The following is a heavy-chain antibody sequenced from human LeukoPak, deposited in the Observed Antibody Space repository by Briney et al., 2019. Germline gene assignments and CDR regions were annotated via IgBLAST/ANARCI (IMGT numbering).Heavy chain of an antibody. CDR3: VKGVVVAASVWEYFQH. J-gene: IGHJ1*01. D-gene: IGHD2-15*01. CDR1: GFTFSNYA. Sequence: GGSLRLTCSASGFTFSNYAMHWVRQAPGKGLEYVSIINSNGGSTYYTDSVKGRFTISRDNAKNTLYLQMSTLRAEDTAVYYCVKGVVVAASVWEYFQHWGQGTLVTVSS. V-gene: IGHV3-64D*06. CDR2: INSNGGST.